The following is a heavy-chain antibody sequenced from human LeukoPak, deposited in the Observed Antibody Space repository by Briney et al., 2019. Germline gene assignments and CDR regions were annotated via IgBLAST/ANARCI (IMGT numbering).Heavy chain of an antibody. CDR3: AKDVGEVLLYYFDY. D-gene: IGHD2-2*01. Sequence: GGSLRLSCAASGFTFSSYVMSWVRQAPGKGLEWVSAISGSGGSTYYADSVKGRFTISRDNSKNTLYLQMNSLRAEDTAIYYCAKDVGEVLLYYFDYWGQGTLVTVSS. CDR1: GFTFSSYV. J-gene: IGHJ4*02. CDR2: ISGSGGST. V-gene: IGHV3-23*01.